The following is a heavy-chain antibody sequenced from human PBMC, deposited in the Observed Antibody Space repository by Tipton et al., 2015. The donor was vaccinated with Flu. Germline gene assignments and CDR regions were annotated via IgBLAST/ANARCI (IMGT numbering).Heavy chain of an antibody. CDR3: ARGTTIHAWHFDL. D-gene: IGHD3-3*01. CDR1: GDSISRGSYY. V-gene: IGHV4-61*02. CDR2: VYTNTNT. J-gene: IGHJ2*01. Sequence: TLSLTCTVSGDSISRGSYYYNWIRQPAGEGLEWIGRVYTNTNTNYKASLKSRVTMSVATSKNQLSLNLSSVTAADTAVYYCARGTTIHAWHFDLWGPGTLVTVSS.